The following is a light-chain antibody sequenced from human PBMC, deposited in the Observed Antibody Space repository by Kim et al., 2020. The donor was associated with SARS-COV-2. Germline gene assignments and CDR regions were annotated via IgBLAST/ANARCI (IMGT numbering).Light chain of an antibody. CDR3: QVWDSSSCV. Sequence: SVALGQTARITCGGNNIGSKNVHWYQQKPGQAPVLVIYRDSNRPSGIPERFSGSDSGNTATLTISRAQAGDEADYYCQVWDSSSCVFGGGTQLTVL. CDR2: RDS. V-gene: IGLV3-9*01. CDR1: NIGSKN. J-gene: IGLJ2*01.